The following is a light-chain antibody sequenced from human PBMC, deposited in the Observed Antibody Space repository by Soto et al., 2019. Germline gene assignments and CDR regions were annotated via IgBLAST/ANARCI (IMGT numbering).Light chain of an antibody. CDR3: QQYDNWPLT. CDR2: GAS. CDR1: QSVSSN. Sequence: TNSLGTLSLSPMERGPLXTRASQSVSSNLAWYQQKPGQAPRFLIYGASTRATGIPARFSGSGSGTEFTLTISSLQSEDFAVYYCQQYDNWPLTFGGGTKVDIK. J-gene: IGKJ4*01. V-gene: IGKV3-15*01.